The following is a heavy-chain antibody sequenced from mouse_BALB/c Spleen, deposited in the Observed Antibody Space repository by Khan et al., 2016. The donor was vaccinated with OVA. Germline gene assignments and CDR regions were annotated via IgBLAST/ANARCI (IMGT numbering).Heavy chain of an antibody. D-gene: IGHD4-1*01. CDR1: GYSITSDYS. CDR3: AMGRTY. V-gene: IGHV3-2*02. Sequence: EVQLQESGPGLVKPSQSLSLTCTVTGYSITSDYSWNWIRQFPGNNLEWMGYIIYSGSTSSNPSLKSRFSISRDTSKNQFFLQLHSVTTEDTATYYCAMGRTYWGQGTLVTVSA. J-gene: IGHJ3*01. CDR2: IIYSGST.